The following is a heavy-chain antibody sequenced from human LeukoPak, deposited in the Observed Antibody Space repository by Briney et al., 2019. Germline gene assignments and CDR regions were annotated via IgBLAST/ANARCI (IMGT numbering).Heavy chain of an antibody. CDR3: ARYCSSTSCAPAYYYYGMDV. V-gene: IGHV3-9*01. CDR1: GFTFDDYA. D-gene: IGHD2-2*01. Sequence: GRSLRLSCAASGFTFDDYAMHWVRQAPGKGLEWVSGISWNSGSIGYADSVKGRFTISRDNAKNSPYLQMNSLRAEDTALYYCARYCSSTSCAPAYYYYGMDVWGQGTTVTVSS. CDR2: ISWNSGSI. J-gene: IGHJ6*02.